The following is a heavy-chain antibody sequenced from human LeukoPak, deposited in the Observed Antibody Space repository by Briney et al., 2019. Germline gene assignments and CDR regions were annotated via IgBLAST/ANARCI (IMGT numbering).Heavy chain of an antibody. CDR1: GGSISSYY. D-gene: IGHD3-3*01. CDR2: IYYSGST. V-gene: IGHV4-59*01. Sequence: SETLSLTCTVSGGSISSYYWSWIRQPPGKGLEWIGYIYYSGSTNYNPSLKSRVTISVDTSKNQFSLKLSSVTAADTAVYYCARDYTYYDFWSGYSRPGYNWFDPWGQGTLVTVSS. CDR3: ARDYTYYDFWSGYSRPGYNWFDP. J-gene: IGHJ5*02.